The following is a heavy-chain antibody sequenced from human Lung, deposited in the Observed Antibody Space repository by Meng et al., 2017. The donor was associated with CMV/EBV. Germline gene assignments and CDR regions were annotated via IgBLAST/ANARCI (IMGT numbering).Heavy chain of an antibody. CDR1: GFSIRDYW. CDR2: INQDASER. V-gene: IGHV3-7*04. D-gene: IGHD3/OR15-3a*01. J-gene: IGHJ6*02. CDR3: ARAGAYHDFWTAKEGGYYYYGMDV. Sequence: GGSLRLXCAASGFSIRDYWMSWVRQAPGKGLEWVANINQDASERYYVDSVKGRFTISRDNAENSLYLQMSSLRVGDTAIYYCARAGAYHDFWTAKEGGYYYYGMDVWGQGTXVTVSS.